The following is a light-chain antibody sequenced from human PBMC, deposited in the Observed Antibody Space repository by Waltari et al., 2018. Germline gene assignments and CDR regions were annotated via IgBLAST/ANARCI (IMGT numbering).Light chain of an antibody. J-gene: IGKJ1*01. Sequence: DIQMTQSPSPLSASVGDRVTITCRASQSISNHLNWYHQKPGKAPKLLIYAASSLQSGVPSRFRGSSSGTDFTLTISSLQLEDAATYYCQESYSLSWTFGQGTKVEIK. CDR3: QESYSLSWT. V-gene: IGKV1-39*01. CDR2: AAS. CDR1: QSISNH.